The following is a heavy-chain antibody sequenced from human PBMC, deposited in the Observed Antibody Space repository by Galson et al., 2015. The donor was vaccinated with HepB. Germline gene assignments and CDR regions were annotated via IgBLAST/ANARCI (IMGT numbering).Heavy chain of an antibody. D-gene: IGHD5-24*01. Sequence: SLRLSCAVSGFTIRTSVMSWVRQAPGKGLEWVSSMSSRANTTYYADSVKGRFSVSRDNSMNTVFLRMNSLRVDDTAIYYCAKGPISYYGLGVWGQGTTVTVSS. J-gene: IGHJ6*02. CDR1: GFTIRTSV. V-gene: IGHV3-23*01. CDR2: MSSRANTT. CDR3: AKGPISYYGLGV.